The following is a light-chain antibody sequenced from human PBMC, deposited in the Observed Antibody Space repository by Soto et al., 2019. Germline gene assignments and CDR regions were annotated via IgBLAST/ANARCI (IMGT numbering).Light chain of an antibody. CDR2: DVS. V-gene: IGLV2-14*01. CDR3: SSYTSSRTLLYD. Sequence: QSVLTQPASVSGSPGQSITISCTGTSSDVGGYNYVSWYQQHPGKAPKLMIYDVSNRPSGVSNRFSGSKSGNTASLTISGLQAEDEADYYCSSYTSSRTLLYDFGPGTKVTVL. J-gene: IGLJ1*01. CDR1: SSDVGGYNY.